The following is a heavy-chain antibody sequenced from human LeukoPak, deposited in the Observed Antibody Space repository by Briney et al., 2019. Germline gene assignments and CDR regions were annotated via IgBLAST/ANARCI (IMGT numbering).Heavy chain of an antibody. CDR2: ISSDGSEK. D-gene: IGHD3-22*01. V-gene: IGHV3-30*19. CDR1: GFTFSSYG. CDR3: AREHGRSGYFDY. Sequence: GGSLRLSCAASGFTFSSYGMHWVRQAPGKGLEWLSFISSDGSEKYYADSVKGRFTISRDNSKNTLYLQLSSLRVEDTAVYYCAREHGRSGYFDYWGQGTLVSVSS. J-gene: IGHJ4*02.